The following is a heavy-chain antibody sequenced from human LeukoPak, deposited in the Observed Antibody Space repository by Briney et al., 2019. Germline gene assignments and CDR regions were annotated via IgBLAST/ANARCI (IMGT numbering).Heavy chain of an antibody. V-gene: IGHV3-21*01. Sequence: GGSLRLSCAASGFTFSSYSMNWVRQAPGKGLEWVSSISSSSSYIYYADSVKGRFTISRDNAKNSLYLQMNSLRAEDTAVYYCARKGQGVSGYDSWGQGTLVTVSS. CDR2: ISSSSSYI. J-gene: IGHJ5*01. CDR3: ARKGQGVSGYDS. D-gene: IGHD5-12*01. CDR1: GFTFSSYS.